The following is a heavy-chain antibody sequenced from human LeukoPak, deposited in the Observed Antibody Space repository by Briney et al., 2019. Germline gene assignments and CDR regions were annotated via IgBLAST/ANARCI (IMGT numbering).Heavy chain of an antibody. CDR2: IYYSGTT. V-gene: IGHV4-59*01. Sequence: PSETLSLTCTVSGGSISSYYWSWIRQPPGKGLEWIGYIYYSGTTNYNPSLKSRVTISVDTPKNQFSPKLSSVTAADTAVYYCARGVYIAAAQYGYWGQGTLVTVSS. CDR3: ARGVYIAAAQYGY. CDR1: GGSISSYY. J-gene: IGHJ4*02. D-gene: IGHD6-13*01.